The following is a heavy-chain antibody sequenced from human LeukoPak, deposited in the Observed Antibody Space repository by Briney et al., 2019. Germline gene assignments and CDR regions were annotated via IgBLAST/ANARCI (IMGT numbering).Heavy chain of an antibody. D-gene: IGHD1/OR15-1a*01. J-gene: IGHJ6*02. CDR2: ISDNGGRT. Sequence: PGGSLRLSRAASRFTFSTYGMSWVRQAPGKGLEWVSTISDNGGRTYYADSVKGRFTISRDNSKNTLYLQMNSLRADDTAVYYCAKTANKGTFYYYVMDVWGQGTTVTVSS. CDR1: RFTFSTYG. CDR3: AKTANKGTFYYYVMDV. V-gene: IGHV3-23*01.